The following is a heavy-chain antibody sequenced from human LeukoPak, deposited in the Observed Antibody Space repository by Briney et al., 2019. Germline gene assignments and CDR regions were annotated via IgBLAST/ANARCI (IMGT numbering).Heavy chain of an antibody. Sequence: SGPALVKPTQTLTLTCTFSGFLLSTSGMCVSWIRQPPGKALEWLARLDWHDDKYYSTSLKTRLTISKDTSKNQVVLTMTNMDPVDTATYYCAREYYYDSSGYYNFDYWGQGTLVTVSS. J-gene: IGHJ4*02. CDR2: LDWHDDK. CDR3: AREYYYDSSGYYNFDY. CDR1: GFLLSTSGMC. D-gene: IGHD3-22*01. V-gene: IGHV2-70*11.